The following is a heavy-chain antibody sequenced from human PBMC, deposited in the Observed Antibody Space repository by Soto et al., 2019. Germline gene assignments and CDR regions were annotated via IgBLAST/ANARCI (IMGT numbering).Heavy chain of an antibody. CDR1: GFTFSNYW. V-gene: IGHV3-7*01. J-gene: IGHJ4*02. D-gene: IGHD2-15*01. CDR2: IKQDGSEK. CDR3: ARDPVCSGGSCYDY. Sequence: GGSLRLSCAASGFTFSNYWMSWVRQAPGKGLGWVANIKQDGSEKYYVDSVKGRFTISRDTAKNSLYLQMNSLRAEDTAVYYCARDPVCSGGSCYDYWGQGTLVTVSS.